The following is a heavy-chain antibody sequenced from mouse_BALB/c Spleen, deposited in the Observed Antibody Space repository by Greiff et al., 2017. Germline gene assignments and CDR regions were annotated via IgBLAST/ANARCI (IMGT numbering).Heavy chain of an antibody. CDR3: ARDDGYYGYYFDY. CDR1: GFSLTGYG. CDR2: IWGDGST. Sequence: VMLVESGPGLVAPSQSLSITCTVSGFSLTGYGVNWVRQPPGKGLEWLGMIWGDGSTDYNSALKSRLSISKDNSKSQVFLKMNSLQTDDTARYYCARDDGYYGYYFDYWGQGTTLTVSS. V-gene: IGHV2-6-7*01. D-gene: IGHD2-3*01. J-gene: IGHJ2*01.